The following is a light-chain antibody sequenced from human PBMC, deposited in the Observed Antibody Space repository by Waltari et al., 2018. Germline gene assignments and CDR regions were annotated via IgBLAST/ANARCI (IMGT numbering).Light chain of an antibody. CDR2: VAS. Sequence: EIVMTQSPATLSVSPGERATLSCRASQSVSSNLAWYTQKPGQAPRLLIYVASTMATGIPARFSGSGSGTEFTLTISSLQSEDFAVYYCQQYNNWPPMYTFGQGTKLEIK. V-gene: IGKV3-15*01. CDR1: QSVSSN. J-gene: IGKJ2*01. CDR3: QQYNNWPPMYT.